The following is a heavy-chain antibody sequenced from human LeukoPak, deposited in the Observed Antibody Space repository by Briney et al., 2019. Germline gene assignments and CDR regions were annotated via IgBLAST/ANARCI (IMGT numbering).Heavy chain of an antibody. V-gene: IGHV4-30-2*01. J-gene: IGHJ4*02. Sequence: SETLSLTCAVSVGSISSGVYSWRWIRQPPGKGLEWIGYNCRGGRTYYTPSLKSRVTISVDTSKNQFSLRLSSVTAADTAVYYCARGLLYSGSGSYYAPYFDYWGQGTLVTVSS. CDR3: ARGLLYSGSGSYYAPYFDY. CDR1: VGSISSGVYS. CDR2: NCRGGRT. D-gene: IGHD3-10*01.